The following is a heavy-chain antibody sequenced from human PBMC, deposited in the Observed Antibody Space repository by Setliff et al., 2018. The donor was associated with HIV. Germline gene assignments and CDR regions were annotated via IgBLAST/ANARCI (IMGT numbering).Heavy chain of an antibody. CDR1: GGSIRGSNYY. V-gene: IGHV4-39*01. D-gene: IGHD5-18*01. Sequence: SETLSLTCTVSGGSIRGSNYYWAWIRQPPGKGLEWIGSSYYSGSTYYNPSLKSRVTISVYTSKNQFSLKLTSVTAADTAIYYCATDTAFLQEGTEFWGQGALVTVSS. CDR2: SYYSGST. J-gene: IGHJ4*02. CDR3: ATDTAFLQEGTEF.